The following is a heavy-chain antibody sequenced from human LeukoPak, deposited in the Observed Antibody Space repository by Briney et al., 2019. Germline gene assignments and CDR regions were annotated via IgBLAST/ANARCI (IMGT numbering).Heavy chain of an antibody. V-gene: IGHV3-7*01. J-gene: IGHJ4*02. CDR2: TKPDGSAE. Sequence: GGSLRLSCAASGFSLRNYWMGGVRQAPGKGLEWVANTKPDGSAEYYADSVRGRVTASRDNANNLLYLQMNRLRAEDTAVYYCARDGGLHTNFDYWGQGTLLTVSS. CDR1: GFSLRNYW. D-gene: IGHD2-15*01. CDR3: ARDGGLHTNFDY.